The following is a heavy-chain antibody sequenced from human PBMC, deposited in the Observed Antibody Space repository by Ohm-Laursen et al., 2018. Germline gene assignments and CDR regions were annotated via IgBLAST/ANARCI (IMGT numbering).Heavy chain of an antibody. CDR2: ISSGSTTI. D-gene: IGHD1-26*01. J-gene: IGHJ4*02. CDR3: ARDRAWDSDY. Sequence: SLRLSCAASGFTISSYSMNWVRQAPGKGLEWVLYISSGSTTIYYADSVKGRFTISRDNAKNSLYLQMNSLRAEDTAVYYCARDRAWDSDYWGQGTLVTVSS. V-gene: IGHV3-48*01. CDR1: GFTISSYS.